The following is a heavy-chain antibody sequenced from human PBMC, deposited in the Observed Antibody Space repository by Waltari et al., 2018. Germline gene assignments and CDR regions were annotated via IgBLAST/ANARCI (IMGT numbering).Heavy chain of an antibody. V-gene: IGHV3-53*01. CDR3: ARDSLYCTNGVCYTH. D-gene: IGHD2-8*01. CDR1: GFTVSSNY. CDR2: IYSGGST. Sequence: EVQLVESGGGLIQPGGSLRLSCAASGFTVSSNYMSWVRQVPGKGLEWVSVIYSGGSTYYADSVKGRFTISRDNSKNTLYLQMNSLRAEDTAVYYCARDSLYCTNGVCYTHWGQGTLVTVSS. J-gene: IGHJ4*02.